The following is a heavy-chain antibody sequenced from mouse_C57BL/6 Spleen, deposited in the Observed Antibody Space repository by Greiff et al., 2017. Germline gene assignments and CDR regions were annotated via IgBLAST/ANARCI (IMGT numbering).Heavy chain of an antibody. CDR2: IYPGSGST. D-gene: IGHD1-3*01. J-gene: IGHJ1*03. CDR3: ARERELRDWYFDV. CDR1: GYTFTSYR. V-gene: IGHV1-55*01. Sequence: QVHVKQPGAELVKPGASVKMSCKASGYTFTSYRITWVKQRPGQGLEWIGDIYPGSGSTNYNEKFKSKATLTVDTSSSTAYMQLSSLTSEDSAVXYSARERELRDWYFDVWGTGTTVTVSS.